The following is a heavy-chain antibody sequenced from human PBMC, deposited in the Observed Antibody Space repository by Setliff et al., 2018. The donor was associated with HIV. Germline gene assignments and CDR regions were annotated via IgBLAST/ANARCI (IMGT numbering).Heavy chain of an antibody. D-gene: IGHD1-26*01. CDR3: ALASIVSTARWNH. V-gene: IGHV1-2*02. CDR1: GYTFTTYC. CDR2: INPNSGAT. J-gene: IGHJ4*02. Sequence: ASVKVSCKASGYTFTTYCIIWVRQAPGQGLEWMGWINPNSGATNYAQSFQGRVTMTRDTSISTAYMDLSSLTSDDTAVYYCALASIVSTARWNHWGRGTTVTVSS.